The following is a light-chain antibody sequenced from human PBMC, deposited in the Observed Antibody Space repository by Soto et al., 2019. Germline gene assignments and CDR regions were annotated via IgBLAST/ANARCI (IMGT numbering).Light chain of an antibody. CDR2: GAS. V-gene: IGKV3-15*01. J-gene: IGKJ4*01. CDR1: QSVSSN. Sequence: ELVMTQSPATLSVSPGERATISCRASQSVSSNLAWYQQKPGQAPRLLIYGASTRATGIPASFSGSGSGTEFTLTISSLQSEDFAIYYCQQYNNSPLTFGGGTKVEMK. CDR3: QQYNNSPLT.